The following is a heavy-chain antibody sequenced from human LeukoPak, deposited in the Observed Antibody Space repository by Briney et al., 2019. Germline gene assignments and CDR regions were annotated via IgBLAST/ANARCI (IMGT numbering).Heavy chain of an antibody. J-gene: IGHJ4*02. D-gene: IGHD3-22*01. CDR1: GFTFSSYA. CDR2: ISGSGGST. CDR3: AKTQGYYDC. Sequence: GGSLRLSCAASGFTFSSYAMSWVRQAPGKGLEWVSVISGSGGSTYYADSVKGRFTISRDNSKSTLSLQMNSLRAEDTAVYYCAKTQGYYDCWGQGTLVTVSS. V-gene: IGHV3-23*01.